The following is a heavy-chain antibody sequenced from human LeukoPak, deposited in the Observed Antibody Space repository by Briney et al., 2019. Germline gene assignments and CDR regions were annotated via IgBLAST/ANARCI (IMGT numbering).Heavy chain of an antibody. J-gene: IGHJ4*02. D-gene: IGHD6-6*01. Sequence: GASVKVSCKASGYTFTGYYMHWVRQAPGQGLEWMGWINPNSGGTNYAQKLQGRVTMTRDTSISTAYMELSRLRSDDTAVYYCARSSIAARLINRRGEHEAYYFDYWGQGTLVTVSS. CDR2: INPNSGGT. CDR3: ARSSIAARLINRRGEHEAYYFDY. V-gene: IGHV1-2*02. CDR1: GYTFTGYY.